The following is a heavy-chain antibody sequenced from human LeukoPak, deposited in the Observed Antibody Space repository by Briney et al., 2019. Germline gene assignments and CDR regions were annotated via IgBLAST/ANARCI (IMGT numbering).Heavy chain of an antibody. CDR1: GGSISSGGYY. CDR3: ARAERGPGGNPWEMATTFDY. Sequence: PSETLSLTCTVSGGSISSGGYYWSWIRQHPGKGLEWIGYIYYSGSTYYNPSLKSRVTISVDTSKNQFSLKLSSVTAADTAVYYCARAERGPGGNPWEMATTFDYWGQGTLVTVSS. D-gene: IGHD5-12*01. V-gene: IGHV4-31*03. J-gene: IGHJ4*02. CDR2: IYYSGST.